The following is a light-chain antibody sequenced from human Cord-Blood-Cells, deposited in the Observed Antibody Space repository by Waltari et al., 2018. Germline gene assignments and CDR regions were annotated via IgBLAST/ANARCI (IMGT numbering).Light chain of an antibody. CDR3: SSYASSSTWV. J-gene: IGLJ3*02. V-gene: IGLV2-14*01. CDR1: SSAVGGYNY. Sequence: QSALTQPASVARSPGQPIPIPCTGTSSAVGGYNYVSWYQQHPGKAPKLMIYDVSNRPSGVSNRFSGSKSGNTASLTISGLQAEDEADYYCSSYASSSTWVFGGGTKLTVL. CDR2: DVS.